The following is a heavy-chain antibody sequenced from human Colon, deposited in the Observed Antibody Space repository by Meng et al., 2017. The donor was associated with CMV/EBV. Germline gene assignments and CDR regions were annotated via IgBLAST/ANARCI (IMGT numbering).Heavy chain of an antibody. V-gene: IGHV4-34*01. CDR3: ARRSGLRAIDL. Sequence: SETLSLTCEVYDGSLVGYYWSWIRQPPGKGRGRIGEINYSGVTTYNPSLKGRVTISRDTSKNKSSLKLSSVTAADTAVYYCARRSGLRAIDLWGPGTMVTVSS. CDR1: DGSLVGYY. J-gene: IGHJ3*01. CDR2: INYSGVT.